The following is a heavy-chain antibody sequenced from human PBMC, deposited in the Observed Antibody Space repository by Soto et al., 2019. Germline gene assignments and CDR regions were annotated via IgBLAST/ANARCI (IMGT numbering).Heavy chain of an antibody. Sequence: GSLRLSRLASGFSFNSFNMNWNRPAPGRGLEWVASISVSGDNIYYGDSMQGRSTIFRDNSKRAVFLDLNLLSVEDTAFDYFARALVLLKSMFDYWDQGALVNVSS. CDR1: GFSFNSFN. J-gene: IGHJ4*02. D-gene: IGHD3-10*01. CDR2: ISVSGDNI. V-gene: IGHV3-48*03. CDR3: ARALVLLKSMFDY.